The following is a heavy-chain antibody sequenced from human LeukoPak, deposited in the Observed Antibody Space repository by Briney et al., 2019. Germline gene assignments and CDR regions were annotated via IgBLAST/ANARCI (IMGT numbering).Heavy chain of an antibody. CDR1: RFSFSNYW. V-gene: IGHV3-74*01. D-gene: IGHD3-10*01. CDR2: VKNDGSNP. CDR3: ARDIVSGSGSLDY. Sequence: PGGSLRLSCAASRFSFSNYWMHWVRQAPGKGLVWVSRVKNDGSNPSYADSVKGRFTISRDNAENMLYLQMNTLGAEDTAVYYCARDIVSGSGSLDYWGQGTLVTVSS. J-gene: IGHJ4*02.